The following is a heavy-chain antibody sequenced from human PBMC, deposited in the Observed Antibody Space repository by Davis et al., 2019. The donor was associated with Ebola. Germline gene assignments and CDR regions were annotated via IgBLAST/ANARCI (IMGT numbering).Heavy chain of an antibody. D-gene: IGHD3-3*01. J-gene: IGHJ6*02. CDR2: IYSSGST. CDR3: ASARDFWSGYRRPSAMDV. CDR1: ADSINGYQ. Sequence: SETLSLTCTVSADSINGYQWSWIRQSPGKGLEWIGYIYSSGSTNYNPTVMNRVTMPVGTSNKQFSLNLRSVTTADTAVYYCASARDFWSGYRRPSAMDVWGRGTTVTVSS. V-gene: IGHV4-59*01.